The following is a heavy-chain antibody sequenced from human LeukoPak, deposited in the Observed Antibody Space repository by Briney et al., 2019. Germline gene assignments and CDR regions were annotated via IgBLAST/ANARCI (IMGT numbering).Heavy chain of an antibody. V-gene: IGHV4-59*01. D-gene: IGHD2-2*01. Sequence: SETLSLTCTVSGGSISSYCWSWIRQPPGKGLEWIGYIYYSGSTNYNPSLKSRVTISVDTSKNQFSLKLSSVTAADTAVYYCARHAGMYCSSTSCLYYYYYMDVWGKGTTVTVSS. CDR2: IYYSGST. CDR1: GGSISSYC. J-gene: IGHJ6*03. CDR3: ARHAGMYCSSTSCLYYYYYMDV.